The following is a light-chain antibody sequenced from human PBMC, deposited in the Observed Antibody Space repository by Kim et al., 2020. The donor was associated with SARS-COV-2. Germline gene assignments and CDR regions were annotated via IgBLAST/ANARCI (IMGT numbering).Light chain of an antibody. CDR1: QSISPY. J-gene: IGKJ4*01. V-gene: IGKV3-15*01. CDR3: QQFHTVST. Sequence: ILMTQSPSTVSVSAGERVTITCRASQSISPYLAWYQQKPGKAPKLLIYGASTRASGIPSRFSGSGSGTEFTLTIGSLQPEDFAVYYCQQFHTVSTLGGGTRVDIK. CDR2: GAS.